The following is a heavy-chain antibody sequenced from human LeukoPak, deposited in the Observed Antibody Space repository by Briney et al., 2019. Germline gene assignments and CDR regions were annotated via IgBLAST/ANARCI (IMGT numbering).Heavy chain of an antibody. CDR3: ARTGFLDH. CDR2: VNGDGSST. CDR1: GFTFSSYW. V-gene: IGHV3-74*01. Sequence: GGSLRLSCAASGFTFSSYWMNWVCQAPGKGLVWVSRVNGDGSSTNYADSVKGRFTISRDNAKNTLYLQMNSLRAEDTAVYYCARTGFLDHWGQGTLVTVSS. J-gene: IGHJ4*02. D-gene: IGHD7-27*01.